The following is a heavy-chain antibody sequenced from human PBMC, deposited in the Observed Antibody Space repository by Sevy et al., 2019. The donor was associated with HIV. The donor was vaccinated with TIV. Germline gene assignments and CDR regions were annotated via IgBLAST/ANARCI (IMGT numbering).Heavy chain of an antibody. V-gene: IGHV3-21*01. CDR2: ISSSSSYI. Sequence: GGSLRLSCAASGFTFSSYSMNWVRQAPGKGLEWVSSISSSSSYIYYADSVKGRFTISRDNAKNSLYLQMNSLRAEDTAVYYCARVSPLYYDFWSGYQHFDYWGQGTLVTVSS. CDR1: GFTFSSYS. CDR3: ARVSPLYYDFWSGYQHFDY. D-gene: IGHD3-3*01. J-gene: IGHJ4*02.